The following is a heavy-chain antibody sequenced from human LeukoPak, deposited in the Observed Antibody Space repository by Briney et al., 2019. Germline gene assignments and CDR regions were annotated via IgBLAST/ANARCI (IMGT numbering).Heavy chain of an antibody. CDR1: GYSISSGYY. CDR2: IYHSGST. CDR3: AREQDEGDAFDI. V-gene: IGHV4-38-2*02. D-gene: IGHD5-24*01. Sequence: PSETLSLTCTVSGYSISSGYYWGWIRQPPGKGLEWIGSIYHSGSTYYNPSLKSRVTISVDTSKNQFSLKLSSVTAADTAVYYCAREQDEGDAFDIWGQGTMVTVSS. J-gene: IGHJ3*02.